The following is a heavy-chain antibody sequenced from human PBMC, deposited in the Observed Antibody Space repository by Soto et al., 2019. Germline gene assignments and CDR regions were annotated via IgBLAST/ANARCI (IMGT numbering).Heavy chain of an antibody. D-gene: IGHD2-15*01. Sequence: SETLSLTCAVSGGSFSGFFWGWIRQPPGKGLEWIGEVNHGGSTNYNPSLKSRVTISSDTSKSHFSLTLRSVTAADTAVYYRARAAVAAGGPFDKWGQGALVTVSS. CDR3: ARAAVAAGGPFDK. V-gene: IGHV4-34*01. CDR2: VNHGGST. J-gene: IGHJ4*02. CDR1: GGSFSGFF.